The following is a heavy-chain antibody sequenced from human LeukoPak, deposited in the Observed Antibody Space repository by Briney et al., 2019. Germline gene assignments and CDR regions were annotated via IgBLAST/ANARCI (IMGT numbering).Heavy chain of an antibody. J-gene: IGHJ6*03. D-gene: IGHD2-15*01. V-gene: IGHV1-18*01. CDR2: ISAYNGNT. CDR3: ARDTGYCSGGSCHYYYYYMDV. CDR1: GYTFTSYG. Sequence: ASVKVSCKASGYTFTSYGISWVRQAPGQGLEWMGWISAYNGNTNYAQKLQGRVTMTTDTSTSTAYMELRSLRSDDTAVYYCARDTGYCSGGSCHYYYYYMDVWGKGTTVTISS.